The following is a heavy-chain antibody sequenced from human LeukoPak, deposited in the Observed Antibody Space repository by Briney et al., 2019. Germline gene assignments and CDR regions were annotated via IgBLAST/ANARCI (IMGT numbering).Heavy chain of an antibody. V-gene: IGHV4-39*07. CDR3: ARGYSYGHLDY. CDR1: GGSISSSSYY. CDR2: IYYSGST. Sequence: SETLSLTCTVSGGSISSSSYYWGLIRQPPGKGLEWIGSIYYSGSTYYNPSLKSRVTISVDTSKNQFSLKLSSVTAADTAVYYCARGYSYGHLDYWGQGTLVTVSS. J-gene: IGHJ4*02. D-gene: IGHD5-18*01.